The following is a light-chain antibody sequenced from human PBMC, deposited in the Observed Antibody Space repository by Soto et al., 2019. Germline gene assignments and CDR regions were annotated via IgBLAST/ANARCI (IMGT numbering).Light chain of an antibody. CDR3: CSYAGSSTFSYV. V-gene: IGLV2-23*03. CDR1: SSDVGSYNL. Sequence: QSALTQPASVSGSPGQSITISCTGTSSDVGSYNLVSWYQQHPGKAPKLMIYEGSKRPSGVSNRFSGSKSGNTASLTISGLQAEDEADYYCCSYAGSSTFSYVFGTRTKVTVL. J-gene: IGLJ1*01. CDR2: EGS.